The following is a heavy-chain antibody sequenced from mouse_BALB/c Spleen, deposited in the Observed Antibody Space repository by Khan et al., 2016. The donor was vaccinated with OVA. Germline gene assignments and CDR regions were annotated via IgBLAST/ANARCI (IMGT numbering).Heavy chain of an antibody. Sequence: VQLKESGGGLVQPGGSRKLSCAASGFAFSSFGMHWVRQAPKKGLEWVAYVSSGSSTIYYVDTVKGRFTISRDNPKNTLFLQMTSLRSEDTAMYYGARSGGNFHWYFDVWGAGTSVTVSS. CDR1: GFAFSSFG. V-gene: IGHV5-17*02. CDR2: VSSGSSTI. D-gene: IGHD2-1*01. J-gene: IGHJ1*01. CDR3: ARSGGNFHWYFDV.